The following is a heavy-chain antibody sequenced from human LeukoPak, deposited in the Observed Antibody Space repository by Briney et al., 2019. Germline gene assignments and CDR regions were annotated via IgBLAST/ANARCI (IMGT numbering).Heavy chain of an antibody. CDR3: MKLPTMIIVIDTDFEY. CDR1: GFTFRHYD. CDR2: INTSGGST. Sequence: GGTLRLSWAASGFTFRHYDMSWVRQAPGKGLEWVSSINTSGGSTYYADSLQGRFTISRDNSKKTLHLQMNNVRAEDTALYYCMKLPTMIIVIDTDFEYWGQGAQVTVSS. D-gene: IGHD2-21*01. V-gene: IGHV3-23*01. J-gene: IGHJ4*02.